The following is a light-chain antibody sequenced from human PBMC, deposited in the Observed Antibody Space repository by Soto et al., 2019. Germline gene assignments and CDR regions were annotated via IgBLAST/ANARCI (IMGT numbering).Light chain of an antibody. J-gene: IGLJ1*01. CDR2: DVS. CDR3: CSYAGSYVDV. Sequence: QSALTQPRSVSGSPGQSVTISCTGTSSDVGGYNYVSWYQQHSGKAPKLMIYDVSKRPSGVPDRFSGSKSGNTASLTISGLQAEDEADYYCCSYAGSYVDVFGSGTKLTVL. CDR1: SSDVGGYNY. V-gene: IGLV2-11*01.